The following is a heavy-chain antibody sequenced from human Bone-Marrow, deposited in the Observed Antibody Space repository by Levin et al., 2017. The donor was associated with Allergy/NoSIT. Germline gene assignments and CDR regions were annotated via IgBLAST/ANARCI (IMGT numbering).Heavy chain of an antibody. V-gene: IGHV3-23*01. CDR2: ISGSGGST. D-gene: IGHD5-24*01. Sequence: PSGGSLRLSCAASGFTFSSYAMSWVRQAPGKGLEWVSAISGSGGSTYYADSVKGRFTISRDNSKNTLYLQMNSLRAEDTAVYYCAKVSRWLQFVPTVFDYWGQGTLVTVSS. CDR3: AKVSRWLQFVPTVFDY. J-gene: IGHJ4*02. CDR1: GFTFSSYA.